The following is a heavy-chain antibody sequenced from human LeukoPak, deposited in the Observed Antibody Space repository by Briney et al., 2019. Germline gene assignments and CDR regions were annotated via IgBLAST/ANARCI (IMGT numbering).Heavy chain of an antibody. V-gene: IGHV3-20*04. CDR2: INWNGANK. J-gene: IGHJ4*02. D-gene: IGHD1-26*01. Sequence: GGSLILSCSASGFTFDDYGRSWVRQTPGKGLEWVSGINWNGANKGYTESVKGRFTISRDNAKNSLSLQMNSLRAEDTALYYCARDDRRNTGSHDYWGQGTLVTVSS. CDR3: ARDDRRNTGSHDY. CDR1: GFTFDDYG.